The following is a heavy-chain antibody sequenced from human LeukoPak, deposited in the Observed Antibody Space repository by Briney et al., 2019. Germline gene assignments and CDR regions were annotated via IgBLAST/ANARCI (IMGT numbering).Heavy chain of an antibody. D-gene: IGHD3-22*01. J-gene: IGHJ6*02. Sequence: PSETLSLTCTVSGGSISSYYWSWIRQPPGKGLEWIGYIYYSGSTNYNPSLKSRVTISVDTSKNQFSLKLSSVTAADTAVYYCARGPDSSGYLLTRYGMDVWGQGTTVTVSS. V-gene: IGHV4-59*08. CDR2: IYYSGST. CDR1: GGSISSYY. CDR3: ARGPDSSGYLLTRYGMDV.